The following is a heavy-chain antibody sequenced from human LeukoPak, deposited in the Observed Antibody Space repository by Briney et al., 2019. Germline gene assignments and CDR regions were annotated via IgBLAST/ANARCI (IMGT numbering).Heavy chain of an antibody. CDR3: AKDRRGIRGYCSSTSCWSGFDY. D-gene: IGHD2-2*03. J-gene: IGHJ4*02. V-gene: IGHV3-30*18. Sequence: GGSLRLSCAASGFTFSSYGMHWVRQAPGKGLEWVAVISYDGSNKYYADSVKGRFTISRDNSKNTLYLQMNSLRAEDTAVYYCAKDRRGIRGYCSSTSCWSGFDYWGQGTLATVSS. CDR2: ISYDGSNK. CDR1: GFTFSSYG.